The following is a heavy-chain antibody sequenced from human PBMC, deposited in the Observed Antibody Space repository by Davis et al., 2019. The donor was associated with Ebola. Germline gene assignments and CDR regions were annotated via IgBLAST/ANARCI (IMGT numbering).Heavy chain of an antibody. CDR3: AKDIGRAAAAGYNWFDP. V-gene: IGHV3-9*01. D-gene: IGHD6-13*01. J-gene: IGHJ5*02. Sequence: GGSLRLSCAASGFTFDDYAMHWVRQAPGKGLEWVSGISWNSGSIGYADSVKGRFTISRDNAKNSLYLQMNSLRAEDTALYYCAKDIGRAAAAGYNWFDPWGQGTLVTVSS. CDR2: ISWNSGSI. CDR1: GFTFDDYA.